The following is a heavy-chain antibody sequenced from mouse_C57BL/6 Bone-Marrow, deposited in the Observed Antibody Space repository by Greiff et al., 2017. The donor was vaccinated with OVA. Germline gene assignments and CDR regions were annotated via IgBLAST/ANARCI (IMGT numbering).Heavy chain of an antibody. J-gene: IGHJ2*01. D-gene: IGHD2-5*01. V-gene: IGHV14-4*01. CDR2: IDPENGDT. CDR3: TYSNYHY. CDR1: GFNIKDDY. Sequence: EVQLQQSGAELVRPGASVKLSCTASGFNIKDDYMHWVKQRPEQGLEWIGWIDPENGDTEYASKFQGKATITADTSSNTAYLQLSSLTSADTAVYYCTYSNYHYWGQGTTLTVSS.